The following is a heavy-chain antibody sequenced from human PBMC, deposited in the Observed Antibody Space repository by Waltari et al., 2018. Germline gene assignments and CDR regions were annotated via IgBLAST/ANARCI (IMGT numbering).Heavy chain of an antibody. D-gene: IGHD3-22*01. CDR1: GYTFTGYA. Sequence: LVQSGAEVKKPGASVKVSCKASGYTFTGYAILWVRQAPGQGPEWMGRINPKNGDTHYAQNLQGRVALTTDTSTNTAFIELQRLRSDDTAVYYCLRDSSGSHFDYWGQGTLVTVSS. CDR3: LRDSSGSHFDY. V-gene: IGHV1-2*06. CDR2: INPKNGDT. J-gene: IGHJ4*02.